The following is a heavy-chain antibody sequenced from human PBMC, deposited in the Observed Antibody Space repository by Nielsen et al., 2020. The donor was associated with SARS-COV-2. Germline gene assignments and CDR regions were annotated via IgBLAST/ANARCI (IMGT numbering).Heavy chain of an antibody. V-gene: IGHV3-9*01. D-gene: IGHD6-19*01. CDR3: ATEFAAIAVAGTLFY. CDR2: ISWNSGSI. Sequence: GGSLTPSCAASGFTLDDLSMHWVRPAPGKGLEWVSGISWNSGSIGHADSVKGRLTISRDNAKKSLYLQMNSLRAEDTALYYCATEFAAIAVAGTLFYWGQGTLVTVSS. J-gene: IGHJ4*02. CDR1: GFTLDDLS.